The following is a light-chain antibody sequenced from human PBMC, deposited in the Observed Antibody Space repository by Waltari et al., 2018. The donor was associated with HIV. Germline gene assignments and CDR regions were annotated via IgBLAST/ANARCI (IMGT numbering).Light chain of an antibody. Sequence: QSVLTQPPSAFGSPGQRLTISCSGSSSNSGSNAVNWYQHFPGTAPTLLIFGNDQRPSGVLARISGSKSGTSASLAISGLRSEDEGEYYCASWDDSLQAVVFGGGTKVTV. CDR2: GND. CDR1: SSNSGSNA. J-gene: IGLJ2*01. V-gene: IGLV1-44*01. CDR3: ASWDDSLQAVV.